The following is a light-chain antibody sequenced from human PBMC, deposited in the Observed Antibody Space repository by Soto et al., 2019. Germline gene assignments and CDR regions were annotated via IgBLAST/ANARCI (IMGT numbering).Light chain of an antibody. V-gene: IGKV3-20*01. CDR2: DAS. Sequence: EIVLTQSPVTLSLSPGERATLSCRASQSVSSYLAWYQQKPGQAPRLLIYDASSRATGIPDRFSGSGSGTDFTLTISRLEPEDFAVYYCQQYGSSPPLSFGGGTKVDI. CDR1: QSVSSY. CDR3: QQYGSSPPLS. J-gene: IGKJ4*01.